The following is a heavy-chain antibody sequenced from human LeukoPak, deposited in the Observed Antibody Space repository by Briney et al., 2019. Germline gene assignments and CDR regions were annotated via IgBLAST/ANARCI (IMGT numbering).Heavy chain of an antibody. J-gene: IGHJ4*02. CDR3: AKSRITMVRGVIPPDFDY. CDR2: ISGSSYTT. CDR1: GFTFSSSA. V-gene: IGHV3-23*01. D-gene: IGHD3-10*01. Sequence: SGGSLRLSCAASGFTFSSSAMTWVRQAPGEGLEWVSTISGSSYTTFYADSVQGRFTISRDNSRNTLYLQMNSLRAEDTAVYYCAKSRITMVRGVIPPDFDYWGQGTLVTVSS.